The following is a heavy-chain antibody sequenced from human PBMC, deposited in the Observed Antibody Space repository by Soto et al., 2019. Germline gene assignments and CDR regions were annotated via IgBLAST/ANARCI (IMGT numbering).Heavy chain of an antibody. CDR3: VKDGGYCSSATCYSPRNHYFDA. V-gene: IGHV3-7*03. Sequence: GGSLRLSCAASGFDFRVYWMSWVRQAPGKGPEWVANIKFDGSEKQYVDSVKGRFTISRDNARNSVFLQMNSLRAGDTAVYYCVKDGGYCSSATCYSPRNHYFDAWGQGTLVTVSS. J-gene: IGHJ5*02. CDR1: GFDFRVYW. CDR2: IKFDGSEK. D-gene: IGHD2-2*01.